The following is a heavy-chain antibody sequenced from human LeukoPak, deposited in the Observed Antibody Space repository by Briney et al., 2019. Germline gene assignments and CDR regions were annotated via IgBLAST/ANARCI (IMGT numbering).Heavy chain of an antibody. CDR1: GFTFSNAW. CDR3: ARNGVVIPWDAFDI. Sequence: GGSLRLSCVASGFTFSNAWMSWVRQAPGKGLEWVGRIKSKTDGGTTDYAAPVEGRFIVSRDDSKNTLYLQMNSLRAEDTAVYYCARNGVVIPWDAFDIWGQGTMVTVSS. D-gene: IGHD3-3*01. V-gene: IGHV3-15*01. J-gene: IGHJ3*02. CDR2: IKSKTDGGTT.